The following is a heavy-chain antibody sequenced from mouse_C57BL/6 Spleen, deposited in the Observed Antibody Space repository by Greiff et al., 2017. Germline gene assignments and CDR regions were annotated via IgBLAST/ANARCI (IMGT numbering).Heavy chain of an antibody. V-gene: IGHV1-15*01. J-gene: IGHJ3*01. CDR2: IDPETGGT. CDR1: GYTFTDYE. CDR3: KVRGSWFAY. Sequence: VKLVESGAELVRPGASVTLSCKASGYTFTDYEMHWVKQTPVHGLEWIGAIDPETGGTAYNQTFKGKAILTADKSSSTAYMELRSLTSEDAAVYYCKVRGSWFAYWGQGTLVTVSA. D-gene: IGHD2-13*01.